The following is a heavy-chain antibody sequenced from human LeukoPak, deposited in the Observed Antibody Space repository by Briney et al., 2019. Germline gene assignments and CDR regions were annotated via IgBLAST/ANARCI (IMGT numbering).Heavy chain of an antibody. CDR2: ISSSSSYI. V-gene: IGHV3-21*04. CDR3: ARAVSNTGWYGSVDY. J-gene: IGHJ4*02. Sequence: PGGSRRLSCAASGFTFSSYSMNWVRQAPGKGLEWVSSISSSSSYIYYADSMKGRFTISRDNAKNSLYLQMNTLRAEDTALYYCARAVSNTGWYGSVDYWGQGTLVTVSS. CDR1: GFTFSSYS. D-gene: IGHD6-19*01.